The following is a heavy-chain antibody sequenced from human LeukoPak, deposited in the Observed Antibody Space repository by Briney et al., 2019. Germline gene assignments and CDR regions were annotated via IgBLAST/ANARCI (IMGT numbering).Heavy chain of an antibody. V-gene: IGHV4-59*01. Sequence: SETLSLTCTVSGGSISSYYWSWIRQPPGKGLEWIGYIYYSGSTNYNPSLKSRVTISVDTSKNQFSLKLSSVTAADTAVYYCARGGYGDPDYWGQGTLVTVSS. CDR2: IYYSGST. J-gene: IGHJ4*02. CDR1: GGSISSYY. D-gene: IGHD4-17*01. CDR3: ARGGYGDPDY.